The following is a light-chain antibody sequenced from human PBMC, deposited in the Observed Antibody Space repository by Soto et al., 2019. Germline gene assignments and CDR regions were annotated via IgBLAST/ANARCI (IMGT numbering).Light chain of an antibody. V-gene: IGKV3-20*01. J-gene: IGKJ1*01. CDR1: QSVSSNY. CDR3: QQYGSSIKT. CDR2: GAS. Sequence: IVLTQSPATLSLSPGERATLSCRASQSVSSNYLAWYQQRPGQPPNLLIFGASNRAPGIPDRFSGSGSGTDFTLTISRLEPEDFAVYYCQQYGSSIKTFGQGTKVDIK.